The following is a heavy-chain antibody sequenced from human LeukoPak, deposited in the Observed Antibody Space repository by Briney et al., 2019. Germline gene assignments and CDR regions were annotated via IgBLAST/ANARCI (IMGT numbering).Heavy chain of an antibody. CDR3: ARSGYYAFDI. V-gene: IGHV4-31*03. Sequence: PSETLSLTCTVSDGSISSGGFSWSWVRQHPGKGLEWIGYIYGNGRTKYNSSLKSRLTISVDPSNNQFSLKLTSVTAADTAVYYCARSGYYAFDIWGQGTMVTVSS. CDR1: DGSISSGGFS. D-gene: IGHD3-3*01. J-gene: IGHJ3*02. CDR2: IYGNGRT.